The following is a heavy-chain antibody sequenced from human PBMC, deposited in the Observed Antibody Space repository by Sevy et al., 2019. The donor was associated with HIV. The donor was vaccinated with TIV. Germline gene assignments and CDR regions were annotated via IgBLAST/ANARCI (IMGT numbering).Heavy chain of an antibody. V-gene: IGHV3-72*01. D-gene: IGHD6-13*01. CDR2: IRNKADSYTT. Sequence: GGSLRLSCAASLFTFSDHYMELFRQAPGKGLEWVGRIRNKADSYTTEYAASVKGRFTISRDDSKNSLYLLMNSLKTEDTAVYYCATHAGIAAAGRVFDYWGQGTLVTVSS. CDR3: ATHAGIAAAGRVFDY. CDR1: LFTFSDHY. J-gene: IGHJ4*02.